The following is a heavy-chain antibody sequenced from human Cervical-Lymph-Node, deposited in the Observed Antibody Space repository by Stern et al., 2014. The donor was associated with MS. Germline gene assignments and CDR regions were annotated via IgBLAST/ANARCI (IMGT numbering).Heavy chain of an antibody. J-gene: IGHJ4*02. CDR3: ARDYEDTSMLFDH. Sequence: VQLGQSGGAVVQPGRSLRLSCAASGFTFSSYSMHWVRQAQGKGLELVTVSAYDGNHKYYASSVKGRFTISRDNSKNTLHLQMNSVTPDDTAIYYCARDYEDTSMLFDHWGQGTLVTVSS. CDR1: GFTFSSYS. CDR2: SAYDGNHK. D-gene: IGHD2-8*01. V-gene: IGHV3-30*03.